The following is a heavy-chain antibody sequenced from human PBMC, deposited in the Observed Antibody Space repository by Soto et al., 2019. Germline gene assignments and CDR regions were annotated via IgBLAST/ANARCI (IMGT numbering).Heavy chain of an antibody. V-gene: IGHV3-23*01. CDR2: ISGSGGST. CDR1: GFTFSSYA. Sequence: GGSLRLSCAASGFTFSSYAMSWVRQAPGKGLEWVSAISGSGGSTYYADSVKGRFTISRDNSKNTLYLQMNSLRAEDTAVYYCAKDRPRHLQFYYDSSVYYGDINQLDYYYGMDVWGQGTTVTVSS. CDR3: AKDRPRHLQFYYDSSVYYGDINQLDYYYGMDV. J-gene: IGHJ6*02. D-gene: IGHD3-22*01.